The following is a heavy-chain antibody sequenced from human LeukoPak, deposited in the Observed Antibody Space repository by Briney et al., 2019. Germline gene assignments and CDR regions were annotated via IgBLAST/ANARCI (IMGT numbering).Heavy chain of an antibody. CDR3: AREGGYAIVVVPAASMDV. V-gene: IGHV1-18*01. D-gene: IGHD2-2*01. CDR2: ISAYNGNT. Sequence: ASVKVSCKASGYTFTSYGISWVRQAPGQGLEWMGWISAYNGNTNYAQKLQGRVTMTTDTSTSTAYMELRSLRSDDTAVYYCAREGGYAIVVVPAASMDVWGQGTTVTVSS. J-gene: IGHJ6*02. CDR1: GYTFTSYG.